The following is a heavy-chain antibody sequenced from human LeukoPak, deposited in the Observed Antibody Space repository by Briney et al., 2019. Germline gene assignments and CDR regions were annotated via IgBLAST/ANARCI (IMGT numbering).Heavy chain of an antibody. D-gene: IGHD6-6*01. Sequence: SQTLSLTCAISGDSVSSSSAAWNWIRQSPSRGLEWLGRTYYRSKWYNDYAVSVKSRITINPDTSKNQFSLQLNSVTPEDTAVYYCARDGVSAEFPGSSSSRPPNWFDPWGQGTLVTVSS. CDR3: ARDGVSAEFPGSSSSRPPNWFDP. V-gene: IGHV6-1*01. CDR2: TYYRSKWYN. J-gene: IGHJ5*02. CDR1: GDSVSSSSAA.